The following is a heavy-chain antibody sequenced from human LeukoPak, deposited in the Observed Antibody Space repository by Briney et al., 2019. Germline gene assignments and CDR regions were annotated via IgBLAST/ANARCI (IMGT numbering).Heavy chain of an antibody. J-gene: IGHJ4*02. CDR2: IHPSTGNP. CDR1: GYTFTNYA. D-gene: IGHD2-15*01. Sequence: GASVKVSCKASGYTFTNYAMNWVRQAPGQGLEWMGWIHPSTGNPTYAQGFTGRFVFSLDTSVSTTYLQISSLKAEDTAVYYCAREVVVAATPLASDYWGQGTLVTVSS. V-gene: IGHV7-4-1*02. CDR3: AREVVVAATPLASDY.